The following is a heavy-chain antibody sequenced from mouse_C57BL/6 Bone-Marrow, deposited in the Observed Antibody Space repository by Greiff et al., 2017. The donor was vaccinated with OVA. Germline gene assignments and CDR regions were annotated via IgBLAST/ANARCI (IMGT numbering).Heavy chain of an antibody. CDR3: ARWTFVSSFYAMDY. J-gene: IGHJ4*01. CDR1: GFNIKNTY. D-gene: IGHD1-1*01. V-gene: IGHV14-3*01. CDR2: IDPANDNT. Sequence: EVQLQQSVAELVRPGASVKLSCTASGFNIKNTYMHWVKQRPEQGLEWIGRIDPANDNTKYAPKFQGKATMNADTSSNTAYLQLSSLSSEDTAVYCFARWTFVSSFYAMDYWGQGTSVTVSS.